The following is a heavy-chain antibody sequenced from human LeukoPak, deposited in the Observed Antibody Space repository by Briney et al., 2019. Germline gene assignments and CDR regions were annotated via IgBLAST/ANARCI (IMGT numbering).Heavy chain of an antibody. J-gene: IGHJ4*02. Sequence: GGSLRLSCAASGFPFSSYSMNWVRQAPGKGLEWVSSISSSSSYIYYADSLKGRFTISRDNAKNSLYLQMNSLRADDTAVYYCASRLSFTDDYWGQGTLVTVSS. CDR1: GFPFSSYS. CDR3: ASRLSFTDDY. D-gene: IGHD2-8*01. V-gene: IGHV3-21*01. CDR2: ISSSSSYI.